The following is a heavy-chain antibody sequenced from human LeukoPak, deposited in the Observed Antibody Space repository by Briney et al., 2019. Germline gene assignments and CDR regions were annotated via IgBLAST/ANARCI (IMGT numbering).Heavy chain of an antibody. CDR2: INQDGSRK. J-gene: IGHJ4*02. CDR3: ARDPGWGALDH. V-gene: IGHV3-7*01. Sequence: HPGGSLRLSCAASGFAFSRYWMNWIRQAPGKGLEWVAIINQDGSRKSYADSVKGRSTISRDNAKNLPYLQMNSLRAEDTAVYYCARDPGWGALDHWGQGTLVTVS. D-gene: IGHD3-16*01. CDR1: GFAFSRYW.